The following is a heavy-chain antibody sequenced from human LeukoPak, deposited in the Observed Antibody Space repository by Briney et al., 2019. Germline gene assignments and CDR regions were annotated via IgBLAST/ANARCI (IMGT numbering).Heavy chain of an antibody. CDR3: ASWRGFTARQFDY. J-gene: IGHJ4*02. D-gene: IGHD3-3*01. V-gene: IGHV4-39*07. CDR2: IYYSGST. CDR1: GGSISSSSYY. Sequence: PSETLSLTCTVSGGSISSSSYYWGWIRQPPGKGLEWIGSIYYSGSTYYNPSLKSRVTTSVDTSKNQFSLKLSSVTAADTAVYYCASWRGFTARQFDYWGQGTLVTVSS.